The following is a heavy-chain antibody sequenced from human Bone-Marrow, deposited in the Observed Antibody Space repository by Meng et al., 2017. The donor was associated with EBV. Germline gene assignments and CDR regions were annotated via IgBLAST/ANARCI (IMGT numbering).Heavy chain of an antibody. D-gene: IGHD6-13*01. Sequence: QGGVVVSGGWGEKPGSSVKVACRASGGTFNSEAVSWGRQAPGQGLEWMGGLIPMSGAPHYAQKFQGRVTITADESTSTHYMDLSNLRSDDTAMYYCARAGPATAAGTPSRYWGQGTLVTVSS. CDR1: GGTFNSEA. CDR2: LIPMSGAP. J-gene: IGHJ4*02. CDR3: ARAGPATAAGTPSRY. V-gene: IGHV1-69*01.